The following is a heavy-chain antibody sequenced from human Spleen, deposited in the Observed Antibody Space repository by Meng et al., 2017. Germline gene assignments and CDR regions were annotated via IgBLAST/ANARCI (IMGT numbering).Heavy chain of an antibody. CDR2: ISSSSSYI. J-gene: IGHJ4*02. CDR3: ARGDRAMLDY. Sequence: GESLKISCAASGFTVSHNYMSWVRQAPGKGLEWVSYISSSSSYIYYAESVKGRFTISRDNAKNSVYLQMNSLRAEDTAVYYCARGDRAMLDYWGQGTLVTVSS. D-gene: IGHD5-18*01. V-gene: IGHV3-11*06. CDR1: GFTVSHNY.